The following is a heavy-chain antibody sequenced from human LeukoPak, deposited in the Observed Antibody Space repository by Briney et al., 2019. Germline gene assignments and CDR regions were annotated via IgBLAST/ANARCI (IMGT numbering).Heavy chain of an antibody. V-gene: IGHV4-39*07. CDR2: LYYSGST. Sequence: PSETLSLTCTVSGGSISSSSYFWGWIRQPPGKGLQWIGSLYYSGSTYYNPSLKSRVTISVDTSKNQFSLKLSSVTAADTAVYYCARGSTDIVVVPAAMALDAFDIWGQGTMVTVSS. D-gene: IGHD2-2*01. CDR3: ARGSTDIVVVPAAMALDAFDI. CDR1: GGSISSSSYF. J-gene: IGHJ3*02.